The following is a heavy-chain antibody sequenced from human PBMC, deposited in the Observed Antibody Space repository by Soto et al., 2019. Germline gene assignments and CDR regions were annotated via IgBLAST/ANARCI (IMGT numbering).Heavy chain of an antibody. V-gene: IGHV4-34*01. Sequence: QVQLQQWGAGLLKPSETLSLTCAVYGGSFSGYYWSWIRQPPGKGLEWIGEINHSGSTNYNPSLKCRVTISVDTSKNQFSLKLSSVTAADTAVYYCARGRIVVVPAALKRHGMDVWGQGTTVTVSS. D-gene: IGHD2-2*01. CDR3: ARGRIVVVPAALKRHGMDV. CDR2: INHSGST. J-gene: IGHJ6*02. CDR1: GGSFSGYY.